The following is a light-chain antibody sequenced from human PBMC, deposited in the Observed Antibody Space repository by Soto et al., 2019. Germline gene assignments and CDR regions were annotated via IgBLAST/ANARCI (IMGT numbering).Light chain of an antibody. V-gene: IGKV3-20*01. J-gene: IGKJ4*01. CDR2: GAS. Sequence: EIVLTQSPGTLSLSPGERATLSCRASQSVSSSFLAWYQQKPGQAPRLLIYGASSRATGIPDRFRGSGSGTDFTLTISRLEPEEVAVYYGQQYGSSPLTFGGGTKVEIK. CDR1: QSVSSSF. CDR3: QQYGSSPLT.